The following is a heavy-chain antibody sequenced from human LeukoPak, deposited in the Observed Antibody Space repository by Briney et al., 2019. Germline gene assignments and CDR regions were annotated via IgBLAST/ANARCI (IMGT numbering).Heavy chain of an antibody. D-gene: IGHD4-17*01. CDR1: GDSISGYY. CDR2: IYYSGST. J-gene: IGHJ2*01. CDR3: ARQNYGDSWYFDL. Sequence: SETLSLTCSVSGDSISGYYWSWIRQPPGKGLEWMGYIYYSGSTDYNPSLKSRVTISVDTSKNQFSLKLSSVTAADTAVYYCARQNYGDSWYFDLWGRGTLVTVSS. V-gene: IGHV4-59*08.